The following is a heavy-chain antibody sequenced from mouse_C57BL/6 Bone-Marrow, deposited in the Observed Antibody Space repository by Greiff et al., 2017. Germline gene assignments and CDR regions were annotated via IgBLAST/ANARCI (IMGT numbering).Heavy chain of an antibody. V-gene: IGHV5-9*01. Sequence: EVHLVESGGGLVKPGGSLKLSCAASGFTFSSYTMSWVRQTPEQRLQWVAAISGGGGNTYYPDSVKGRFTISRDNYKNILYLQMSSLRSEDAALYYCSRQVTTVLATKYFDVWGTGTTVTVSS. CDR1: GFTFSSYT. CDR3: SRQVTTVLATKYFDV. D-gene: IGHD1-1*01. J-gene: IGHJ1*03. CDR2: ISGGGGNT.